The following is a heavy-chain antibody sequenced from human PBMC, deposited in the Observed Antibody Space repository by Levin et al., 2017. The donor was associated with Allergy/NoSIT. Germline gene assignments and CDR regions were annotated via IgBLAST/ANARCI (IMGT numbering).Heavy chain of an antibody. CDR1: GDSVSSRDYY. J-gene: IGHJ4*02. CDR2: IYFSGKT. V-gene: IGHV4-39*07. D-gene: IGHD5-18*01. Sequence: SETLSLTCTVSGDSVSSRDYYWGWIRQPPGTGLEWIGSIYFSGKTYYNPSLKSRVTISVDTSKDHFSLQLTSVTAADTAVYYCARGPRGYTYGYDGLYVVSWGQGTLVAVSS. CDR3: ARGPRGYTYGYDGLYVVS.